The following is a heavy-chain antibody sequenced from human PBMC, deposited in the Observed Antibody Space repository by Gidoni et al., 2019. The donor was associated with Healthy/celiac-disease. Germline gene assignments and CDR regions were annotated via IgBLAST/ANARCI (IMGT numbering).Heavy chain of an antibody. D-gene: IGHD6-19*01. J-gene: IGHJ1*01. CDR3: AREREQWLVSFQH. CDR2: IIPILGIA. CDR1: GGTFSSYT. Sequence: QVQLVQSGAEVKKPGSPVKVSCKASGGTFSSYTISWVRQAPGQGREWMGRIIPILGIANYAKKFQGRVTITADNSTSTAYMELSSLRSEDTAVYYCAREREQWLVSFQHWGQGTLVTVSS. V-gene: IGHV1-69*08.